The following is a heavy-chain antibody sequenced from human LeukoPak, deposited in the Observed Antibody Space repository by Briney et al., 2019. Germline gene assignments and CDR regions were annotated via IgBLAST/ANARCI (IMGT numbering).Heavy chain of an antibody. V-gene: IGHV3-53*01. J-gene: IGHJ4*02. D-gene: IGHD1-26*01. CDR1: GFTVSSNY. Sequence: GGSLRLSCAASGFTVSSNYMSWVRQAPGKGLVWVSVIYSGGSTYYADSVKGRFTISRDNSKNTLYLQMNSLRAEDTAVYYCAKDGARSGSSPGLWGQGTLVTVSS. CDR3: AKDGARSGSSPGL. CDR2: IYSGGST.